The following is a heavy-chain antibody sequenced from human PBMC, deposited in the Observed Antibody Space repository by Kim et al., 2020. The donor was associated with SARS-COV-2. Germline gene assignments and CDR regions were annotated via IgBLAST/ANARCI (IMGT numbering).Heavy chain of an antibody. J-gene: IGHJ3*02. Sequence: GGSLRLSCAASGFSFSDSAMHWVRQASGKGLEWVGRIRSKANSYATTYAASVKGRFTISRDDSKNAAFMQMNSLKTEDTSVYYCTRVTGTALAFWDAYD. V-gene: IGHV3-73*01. CDR2: IRSKANSYAT. D-gene: IGHD3-3*02. CDR1: GFSFSDSA. CDR3: TRVTGTALAFWDAYD.